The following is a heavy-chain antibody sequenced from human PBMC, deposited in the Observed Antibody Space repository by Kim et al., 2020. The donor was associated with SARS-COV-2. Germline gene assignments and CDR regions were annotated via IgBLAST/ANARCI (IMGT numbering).Heavy chain of an antibody. V-gene: IGHV3-15*01. J-gene: IGHJ4*02. CDR3: TTLFRGAVASF. Sequence: TTDYAAPVKGRFTISRDDSKTTLYLQMNSLKTEDTAVYYCTTLFRGAVASFWGQGTLVTVSS. CDR2: TT. D-gene: IGHD6-19*01.